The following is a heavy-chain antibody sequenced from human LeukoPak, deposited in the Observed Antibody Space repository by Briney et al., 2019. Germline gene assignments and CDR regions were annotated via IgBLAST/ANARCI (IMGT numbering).Heavy chain of an antibody. CDR3: ASQTEYAGGWVDY. CDR1: GFIFSNYA. Sequence: GGSLRLSCAASGFIFSNYAMSWVRQAPGKGLEWVSAISGGGGSTYYADFAKGRFTISRDNSKNTLYLQMNSLRAEDTAVYYCASQTEYAGGWVDYWGQGTLVTVSS. J-gene: IGHJ4*02. D-gene: IGHD6-19*01. CDR2: ISGGGGST. V-gene: IGHV3-23*01.